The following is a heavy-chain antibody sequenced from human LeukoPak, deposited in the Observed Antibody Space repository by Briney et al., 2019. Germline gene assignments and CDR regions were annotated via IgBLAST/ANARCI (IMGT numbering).Heavy chain of an antibody. D-gene: IGHD3-22*01. V-gene: IGHV3-21*01. CDR3: ARAEYFYDTSGFYKHPFDI. J-gene: IGHJ4*02. CDR2: ITSMSDSR. Sequence: GGSLRLSCKVSGFSSSSFTMNWVRQTAGKGLEWVSSITSMSDSRFYADSVKGRFTISRDNAQNALFLQMNSLRAEDTAVYYCARAEYFYDTSGFYKHPFDIWGQGTLVTVSS. CDR1: GFSSSSFT.